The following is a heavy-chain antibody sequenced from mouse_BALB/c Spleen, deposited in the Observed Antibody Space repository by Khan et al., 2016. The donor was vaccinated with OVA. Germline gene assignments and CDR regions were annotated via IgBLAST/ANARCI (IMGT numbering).Heavy chain of an antibody. CDR1: GFTFSSFG. CDR2: ISSGSSTI. D-gene: IGHD2-14*01. CDR3: ARGYGAY. Sequence: EVQGVESGGGLVQPGGSRKLSCAASGFTFSSFGMHWVRQAPEKGLEWVAYISSGSSTIYYADTVKGRFPISRANPKNTLFLPMTRLRYEDTAMDYCARGYGAYWGQGTLVTVSA. J-gene: IGHJ3*01. V-gene: IGHV5-17*02.